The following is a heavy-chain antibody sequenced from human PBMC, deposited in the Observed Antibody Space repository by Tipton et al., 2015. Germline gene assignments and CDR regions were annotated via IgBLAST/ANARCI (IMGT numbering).Heavy chain of an antibody. J-gene: IGHJ6*02. Sequence: SLRLSCAASGFRFSDYYMSWIRQAPGKGLEWVSYISSSGTTMYYGDSVRGRFTISRDNAKNSLYLQMNSLRAEDTAVYYCARVRPNIVVVRRYGMDVWGQGTTVTVSS. D-gene: IGHD2-15*01. V-gene: IGHV3-11*01. CDR3: ARVRPNIVVVRRYGMDV. CDR1: GFRFSDYY. CDR2: ISSSGTTM.